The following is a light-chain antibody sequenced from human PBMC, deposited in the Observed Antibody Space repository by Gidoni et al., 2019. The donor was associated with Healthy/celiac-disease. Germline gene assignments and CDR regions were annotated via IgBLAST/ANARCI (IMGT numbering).Light chain of an antibody. J-gene: IGLJ3*02. CDR3: QSYDSSNHWV. V-gene: IGLV6-57*02. CDR2: EDN. Sequence: NSMLPQPHSVSDSPGKTVTISCTCSSGSIASNYVQWYQQRPGSAPTTVIYEDNQRPSGVPDRFSGSIDSSSNSASLTISGLKTEDEADYYCQSYDSSNHWVFGGGTKLTVL. CDR1: SGSIASNY.